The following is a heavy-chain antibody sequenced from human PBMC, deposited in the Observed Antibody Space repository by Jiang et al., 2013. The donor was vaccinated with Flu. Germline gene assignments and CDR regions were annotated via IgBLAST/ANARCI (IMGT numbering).Heavy chain of an antibody. CDR3: ARGSIAAAGTVDY. J-gene: IGHJ4*02. Sequence: QKFQGRVTITRDTSASTAYMELSSLRSEDTAVYYCARGSIAAAGTVDYWGQGTLVTVSS. D-gene: IGHD6-13*01. V-gene: IGHV1-3*01.